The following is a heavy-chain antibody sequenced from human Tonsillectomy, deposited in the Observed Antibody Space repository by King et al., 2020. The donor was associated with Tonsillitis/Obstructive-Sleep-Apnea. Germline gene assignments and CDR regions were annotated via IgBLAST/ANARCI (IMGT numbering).Heavy chain of an antibody. D-gene: IGHD4-17*01. CDR2: IYYSGTT. V-gene: IGHV4-59*01. CDR1: DDSISSYY. Sequence: QLQESGPGLVKPSETLSLTCTVSDDSISSYYWSWIRQPPGKGLEWIAYIYYSGTTNYNPSLKSRVTISLDTSKNQFPLKLSSVTAADTAVYYCARTSLDYGDYEFTYYMDVWGKGTTVSVSS. CDR3: ARTSLDYGDYEFTYYMDV. J-gene: IGHJ6*03.